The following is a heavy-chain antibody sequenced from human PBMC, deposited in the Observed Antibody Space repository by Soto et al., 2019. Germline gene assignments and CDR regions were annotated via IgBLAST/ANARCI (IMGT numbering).Heavy chain of an antibody. CDR2: INPNSGGT. J-gene: IGHJ5*02. V-gene: IGHV1-2*04. CDR1: GYTFTGYY. CDR3: ARGIREEQWLGNWFDP. Sequence: QVQLVQSGAEVKKPGASVKVSCKASGYTFTGYYMHWVRQAPGQGREWMGWINPNSGGTNYAQKFQGWVTMTRDTSISTAYMELSRLRSDDTAVYYCARGIREEQWLGNWFDPWGQGTLVTVSS. D-gene: IGHD6-19*01.